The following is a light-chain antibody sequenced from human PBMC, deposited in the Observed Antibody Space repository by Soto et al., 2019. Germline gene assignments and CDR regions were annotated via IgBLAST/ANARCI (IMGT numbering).Light chain of an antibody. Sequence: DLQMTQSPPTLSASVGDGVTITCRASQHISSWLAWYQQKPGKAPKLLIYDAFSLESGVPSRFSGSGSGTEFTLTISSLQPDDFATYYCQQYNDYSWTFGQGTKVEIK. CDR2: DAF. CDR3: QQYNDYSWT. CDR1: QHISSW. J-gene: IGKJ1*01. V-gene: IGKV1-5*01.